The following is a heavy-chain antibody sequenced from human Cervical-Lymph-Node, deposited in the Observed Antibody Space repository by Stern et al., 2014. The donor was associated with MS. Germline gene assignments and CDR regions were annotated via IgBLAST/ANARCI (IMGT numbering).Heavy chain of an antibody. CDR2: IWYDGSNK. CDR1: GFTFSSYG. V-gene: IGHV3-33*01. CDR3: ARSSSPSPCYYYGMDV. J-gene: IGHJ6*02. Sequence: QVQLVESGGGVVQPGRSLRLSCAASGFTFSSYGMHWVRQAPGKGLEWVAVIWYDGSNKYYADAVKGRFTISRDNSKNTLYLQMNSLRAEDTAVYYCARSSSPSPCYYYGMDVWGQGTTVTVSS. D-gene: IGHD6-13*01.